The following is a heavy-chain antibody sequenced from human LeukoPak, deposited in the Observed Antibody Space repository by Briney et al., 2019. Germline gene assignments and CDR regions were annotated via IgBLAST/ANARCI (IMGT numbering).Heavy chain of an antibody. J-gene: IGHJ4*02. V-gene: IGHV3-21*04. CDR1: GFTFSSYS. D-gene: IGHD3-3*01. CDR3: AKEGRYDFWSGYYSSVAFDY. CDR2: ISSSSSYI. Sequence: GGSLRLSCAASGFTFSSYSMNWVRQAPGKWLEWVSSISSSSSYIYYADSVKGRFTISRDNSKNTLYLQMNSLRAEDTAVYYCAKEGRYDFWSGYYSSVAFDYWGQGTLVTVSS.